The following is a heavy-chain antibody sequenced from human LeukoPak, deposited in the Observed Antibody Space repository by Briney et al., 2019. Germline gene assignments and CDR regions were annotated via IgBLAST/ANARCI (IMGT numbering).Heavy chain of an antibody. V-gene: IGHV3-23*01. CDR1: GFTLSSYA. J-gene: IGHJ4*02. CDR3: AKQGFGC. CDR2: ISGSADNT. Sequence: SGGSLRLSCTASGFTLSSYAMSWVRQAPGEGLERVSTISGSADNTNYAEAVKGRFTISRDNSKNTMYLQMNSLRAEDTAVYYCAKQGFGCWGQGTLVTVSS.